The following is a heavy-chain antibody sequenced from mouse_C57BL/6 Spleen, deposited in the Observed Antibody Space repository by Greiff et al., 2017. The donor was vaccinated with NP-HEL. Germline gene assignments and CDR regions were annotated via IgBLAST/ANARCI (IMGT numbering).Heavy chain of an antibody. V-gene: IGHV5-16*01. CDR1: GFTFSDYY. D-gene: IGHD2-3*01. Sequence: EVQLQESEGGLVQPGSSMKLSCTASGFTFSDYYMAWVRQVPEKGLEWVANINYDGSSTYYLDSLKSRFIISRDNAKNILYLQMSSLKSEDTATYYCARGWEGYAMDYWGQGTSVTVSS. CDR3: ARGWEGYAMDY. J-gene: IGHJ4*01. CDR2: INYDGSST.